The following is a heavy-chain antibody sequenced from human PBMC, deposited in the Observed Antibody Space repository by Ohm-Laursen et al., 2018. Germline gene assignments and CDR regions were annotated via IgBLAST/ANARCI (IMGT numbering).Heavy chain of an antibody. CDR2: ISGSGGST. Sequence: SLRLSCTASGFTFSSYAMSWVRQAPGKGLEWVSAISGSGGSTYYADSVKGRFTISRDNSKNTLYLQMNSLRAEDTAVYYCAGGSYFLPFDYWGQGTLVTVSS. V-gene: IGHV3-23*01. CDR3: AGGSYFLPFDY. CDR1: GFTFSSYA. J-gene: IGHJ4*02. D-gene: IGHD1-26*01.